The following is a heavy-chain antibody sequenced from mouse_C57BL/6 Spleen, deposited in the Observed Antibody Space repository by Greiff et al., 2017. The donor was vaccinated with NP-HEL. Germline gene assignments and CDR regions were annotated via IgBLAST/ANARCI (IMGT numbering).Heavy chain of an antibody. CDR1: GYTFTSYW. J-gene: IGHJ2*01. CDR2: IDPSDSET. V-gene: IGHV1-52*01. Sequence: QVQLKQPGAELVRPGSSVKLSCKASGYTFTSYWMHWVKQRPIQGLEWIGNIDPSDSETHYNQKFKDKATLTVDKSSSTAYMQLSSLTSEDSAVYYCALYDGYYGTGYWGQGTTLTVSS. CDR3: ALYDGYYGTGY. D-gene: IGHD2-3*01.